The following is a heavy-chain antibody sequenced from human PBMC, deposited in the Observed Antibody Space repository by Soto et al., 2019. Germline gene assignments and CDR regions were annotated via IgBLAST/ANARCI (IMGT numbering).Heavy chain of an antibody. J-gene: IGHJ6*02. V-gene: IGHV1-8*01. Sequence: QVQLVQSGAEVKKPGASVKVSCKASGYTFTSYDINWVRQATGQGLEWMGWMNPNSGNTGYAQKFQGRVTMTRNTSITTAYMERSSLRCEDTAVYYCARGDNFYYGMDVWGQGTTVTVSS. CDR3: ARGDNFYYGMDV. CDR2: MNPNSGNT. CDR1: GYTFTSYD. D-gene: IGHD3-9*01.